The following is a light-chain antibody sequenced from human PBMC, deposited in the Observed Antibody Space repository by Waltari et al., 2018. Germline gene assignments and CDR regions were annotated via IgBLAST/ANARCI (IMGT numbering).Light chain of an antibody. CDR2: DAS. CDR1: QSISSW. V-gene: IGKV1-5*01. Sequence: DIQMTQSPSTLSASVGDRVHITCRASQSISSWLAWYQQKPGKAPKLLIYDASSLESGVPSRFSGSGSGTEFTLTISSLQPDDFATYYCQQYNSYSPYRTFGQGTKLEIK. CDR3: QQYNSYSPYRT. J-gene: IGKJ2*01.